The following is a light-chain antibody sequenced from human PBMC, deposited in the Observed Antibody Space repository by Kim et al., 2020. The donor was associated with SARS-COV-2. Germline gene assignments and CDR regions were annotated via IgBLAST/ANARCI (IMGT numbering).Light chain of an antibody. Sequence: GASVKLTCTLSSWHSRYAISWHQQQPEKGPRYLMKLNSDGSHSKGDGIPDRFSGSSSGAERYLTISSLQSEDEADYYCQTWGTGWVFGGGTQLTVL. V-gene: IGLV4-69*01. CDR2: LNSDGSH. J-gene: IGLJ3*02. CDR3: QTWGTGWV. CDR1: SWHSRYA.